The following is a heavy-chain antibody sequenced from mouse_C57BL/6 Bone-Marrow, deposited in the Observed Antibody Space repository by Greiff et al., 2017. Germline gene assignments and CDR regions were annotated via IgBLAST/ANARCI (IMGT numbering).Heavy chain of an antibody. CDR1: GYTFTSYW. CDR2: IDPSDSYT. J-gene: IGHJ2*01. Sequence: QVQLQQPGAELVKPGASVKLSCKASGYTFTSYWMQWVKQRPGQGLEWIGEIDPSDSYTNYNQKFKGKATLNVDTSSSTAYMQLSSLTSEDSAVYYCARRNDYDKKGYYFDYWGQGTTLTVSS. CDR3: ARRNDYDKKGYYFDY. D-gene: IGHD2-4*01. V-gene: IGHV1-50*01.